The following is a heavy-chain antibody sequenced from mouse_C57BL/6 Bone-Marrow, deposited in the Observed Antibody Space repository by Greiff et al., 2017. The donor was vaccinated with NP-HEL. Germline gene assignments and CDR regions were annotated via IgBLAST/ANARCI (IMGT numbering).Heavy chain of an antibody. CDR2: INYDGSST. V-gene: IGHV5-16*01. D-gene: IGHD3-2*02. CDR1: GFTFSDYY. Sequence: EVKVVESEGGLVQPGSSMKLSCTASGFTFSDYYMAWVRQVPEKGLEWVANINYDGSSTYYLDSLKSRFIISRDNAKNILYLQMSSLKSEDTATYYCARELDSSGLYFDYWGQGTTLTVSS. CDR3: ARELDSSGLYFDY. J-gene: IGHJ2*01.